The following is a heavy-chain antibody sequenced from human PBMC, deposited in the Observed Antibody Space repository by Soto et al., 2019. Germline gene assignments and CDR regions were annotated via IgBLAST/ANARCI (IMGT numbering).Heavy chain of an antibody. V-gene: IGHV4-34*01. CDR1: GLSFSGYY. Sequence: SETLSLTCAFYGLSFSGYYWSWIRQPPGKGLEWIGEINHSGSTNYNPSLKSRVTISVDTSKNQFSLKLSSVTAADTAVYYCARERGMDVWGQGTTVTVSS. CDR3: ARERGMDV. CDR2: INHSGST. J-gene: IGHJ6*02.